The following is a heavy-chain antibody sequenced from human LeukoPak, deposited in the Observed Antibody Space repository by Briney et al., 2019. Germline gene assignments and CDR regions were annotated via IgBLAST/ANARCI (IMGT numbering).Heavy chain of an antibody. J-gene: IGHJ4*02. V-gene: IGHV4-34*01. CDR1: XGSFSGFC. Sequence: TLSLXXAVXXGSFSGFCWTWIRQPPGKGLEWIGEIKHSGNTNYNPSLKSRVTISVDTNKNQFSLKVTSVTAADAAVYYCARTDEKRISGSGSYYRGRPVDYWGQGTLVTVSS. CDR2: IKHSGNT. D-gene: IGHD3-10*01. CDR3: ARTDEKRISGSGSYYRGRPVDY.